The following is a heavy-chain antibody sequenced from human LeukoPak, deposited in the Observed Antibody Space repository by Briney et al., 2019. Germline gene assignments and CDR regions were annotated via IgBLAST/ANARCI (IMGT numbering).Heavy chain of an antibody. CDR3: AKVGLGIVGAPGDY. D-gene: IGHD1-26*01. V-gene: IGHV3-30*02. Sequence: GGSLRLSCAASGFTFSSYGMHWVRQAPGKGLEWVAFIRYDGSNKYYADSVKGRFTISRDNSENTLYLQMNSLRAEDTAVYYCAKVGLGIVGAPGDYWGQGTLVTVSS. J-gene: IGHJ4*02. CDR1: GFTFSSYG. CDR2: IRYDGSNK.